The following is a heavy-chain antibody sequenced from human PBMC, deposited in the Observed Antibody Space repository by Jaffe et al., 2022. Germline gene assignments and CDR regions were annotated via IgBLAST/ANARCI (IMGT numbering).Heavy chain of an antibody. J-gene: IGHJ4*02. V-gene: IGHV3-74*01. CDR3: TRTPRTFGDRYFFDS. CDR2: IDSDGSIT. Sequence: EVHLVESGGGLVQPGGSLRLSCAASGFTFSDYSMHWVRQAPGKGLVWVSRIDSDGSITYYGDSVKGRFTISRDNAENTLYLQMMSLRAEDTALYYCTRTPRTFGDRYFFDSWGRGTLVTVSS. D-gene: IGHD2-21*02. CDR1: GFTFSDYS.